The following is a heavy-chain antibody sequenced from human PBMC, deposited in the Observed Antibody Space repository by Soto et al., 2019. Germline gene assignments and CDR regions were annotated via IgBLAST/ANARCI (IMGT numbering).Heavy chain of an antibody. Sequence: EVQLLESGGGLVQPGGSLRLSCAASGFTFSIYAMNWVRQAPGNGLEWVSAISGSGGSIHYADSVKGRFTISRDNSKNTLYLQMNSLRDEDTAVYHCVKGYWKGDVMGQGTTVTVSS. CDR2: ISGSGGSI. J-gene: IGHJ6*02. CDR3: VKGYWKGDV. V-gene: IGHV3-23*01. D-gene: IGHD1-1*01. CDR1: GFTFSIYA.